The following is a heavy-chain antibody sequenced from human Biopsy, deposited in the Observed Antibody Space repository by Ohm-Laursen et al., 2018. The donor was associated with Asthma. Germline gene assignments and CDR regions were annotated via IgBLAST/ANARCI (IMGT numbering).Heavy chain of an antibody. D-gene: IGHD1-20*01. CDR3: ARAAITGIRGWFDP. CDR1: GGYLTGHY. Sequence: GTLSLTCTVYGGYLTGHYWNWIRQPPGKGLEWIGEIDQSGYTNYNPPLKSRVTISVDTSKNQFHLNLSSVTAADTAVYFCARAAITGIRGWFDPWGQGTQVTVSS. J-gene: IGHJ5*02. CDR2: IDQSGYT. V-gene: IGHV4-34*01.